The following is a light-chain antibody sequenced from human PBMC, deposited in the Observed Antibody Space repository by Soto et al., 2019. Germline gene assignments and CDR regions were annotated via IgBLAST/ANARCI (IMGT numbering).Light chain of an antibody. CDR3: QQRSNWPT. J-gene: IGKJ5*01. CDR2: DAS. Sequence: EIVMTQSPATLSVSPGERATLSCRASQSVSSYLAWYQQKPGQAPRLLISDASNRATGIPARFSGSGSGTDFTLTISSLEPEDFAVYYCQQRSNWPTFGQGTRLEIK. V-gene: IGKV3-11*01. CDR1: QSVSSY.